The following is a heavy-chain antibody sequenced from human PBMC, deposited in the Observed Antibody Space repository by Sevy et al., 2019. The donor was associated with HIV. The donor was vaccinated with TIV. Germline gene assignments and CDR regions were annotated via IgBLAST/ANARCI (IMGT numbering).Heavy chain of an antibody. J-gene: IGHJ4*02. CDR2: ISSNSKYL. V-gene: IGHV3-21*06. Sequence: GGSLRLSCATSGFHFNYHDMHWVRQAPGKGLEWVSSISSNSKYLYYANSAKGRFTASRDNARSSWFLQLSDLRAGETAVYYCARGTGAAYYSDTSGFDYWGQGTLVTVSS. CDR1: GFHFNYHD. D-gene: IGHD3-22*01. CDR3: ARGTGAAYYSDTSGFDY.